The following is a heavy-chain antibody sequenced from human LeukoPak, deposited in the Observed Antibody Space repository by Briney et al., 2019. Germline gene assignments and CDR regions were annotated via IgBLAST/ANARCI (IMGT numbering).Heavy chain of an antibody. J-gene: IGHJ4*02. D-gene: IGHD3-3*01. CDR2: ISSSSSTI. Sequence: GGSLRLSCAASGFTFSSYSMNWVRQAPGKGLEWASYISSSSSTIYYADSVKGRFTISRDNAKNSLYLQMNSLRAEDTAVYYCARDQPRAGANYDFWSGYHDYWGQGTLVTVSS. CDR1: GFTFSSYS. CDR3: ARDQPRAGANYDFWSGYHDY. V-gene: IGHV3-48*01.